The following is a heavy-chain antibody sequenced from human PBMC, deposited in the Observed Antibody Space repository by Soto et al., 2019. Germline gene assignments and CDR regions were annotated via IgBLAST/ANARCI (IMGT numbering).Heavy chain of an antibody. CDR3: ARHDYGGKFTRTDY. Sequence: GGSLRLSCAASGFTVSSNYMSWVRQAPGKGLEWVSVIYSGGSTYYADSVKGRFTISRDNSKNTLYLQMNSLRAEDTAVYYCARHDYGGKFTRTDYWGQGTLVTVSS. D-gene: IGHD4-17*01. CDR1: GFTVSSNY. CDR2: IYSGGST. J-gene: IGHJ4*02. V-gene: IGHV3-53*01.